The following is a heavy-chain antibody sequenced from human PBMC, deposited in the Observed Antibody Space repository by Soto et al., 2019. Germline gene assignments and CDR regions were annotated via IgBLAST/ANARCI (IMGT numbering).Heavy chain of an antibody. Sequence: SETLSLTCTVSGGSISSGGYYWSWIRQHPGKGLEWIGYIYYSGSTYYNPSLKSRVTISVDTSKNQFSLKLSSVTAADTAVYYCARLNDYRYYMDVWGKGTTVTVSS. D-gene: IGHD4-4*01. CDR3: ARLNDYRYYMDV. CDR1: GGSISSGGYY. J-gene: IGHJ6*03. V-gene: IGHV4-31*03. CDR2: IYYSGST.